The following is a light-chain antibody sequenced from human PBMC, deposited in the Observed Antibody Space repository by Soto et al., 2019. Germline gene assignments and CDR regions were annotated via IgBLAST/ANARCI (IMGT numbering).Light chain of an antibody. CDR1: QSVSNY. Sequence: EIVLTQSPGTLSLSPGERATLSCRASQSVSNYLAWYQRKPGQAPRLLIYGASSRATGIPDRFSGSGSGTDFTLTISRLEPEGFGVYYCHQYGGSPQTVGQGTKVEIK. J-gene: IGKJ1*01. CDR3: HQYGGSPQT. CDR2: GAS. V-gene: IGKV3-20*01.